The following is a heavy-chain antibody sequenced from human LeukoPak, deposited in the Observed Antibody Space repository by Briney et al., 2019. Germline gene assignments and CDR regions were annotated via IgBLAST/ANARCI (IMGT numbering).Heavy chain of an antibody. CDR2: IIPIFGTA. Sequence: GASVKVSCKASGGTFISYAISWVRQAPGQGLEWMGGIIPIFGTANYAQKFQGRVTITADESTSTAYMELSSLRSEDTAVYYCARDSSGYLGPGYWGQGTLVTVSS. V-gene: IGHV1-69*13. D-gene: IGHD3-22*01. CDR1: GGTFISYA. CDR3: ARDSSGYLGPGY. J-gene: IGHJ4*02.